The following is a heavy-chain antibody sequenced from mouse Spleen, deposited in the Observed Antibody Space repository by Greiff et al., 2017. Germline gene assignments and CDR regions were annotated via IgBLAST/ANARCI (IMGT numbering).Heavy chain of an antibody. CDR1: GFSLTSYG. V-gene: IGHV2-6*01. D-gene: IGHD4-1*01. Sequence: QVQLQQSGPGLVAPSQSLSITCTVSGFSLTSYGVDWVRQSPGKGLEWLGVIWGGGSTNYNSALKSRLSLSKDNSKSQVFLKMNSLQTDDTAMYYCASGDWALFAYWGQGTLVTVSA. J-gene: IGHJ3*01. CDR3: ASGDWALFAY. CDR2: IWGGGST.